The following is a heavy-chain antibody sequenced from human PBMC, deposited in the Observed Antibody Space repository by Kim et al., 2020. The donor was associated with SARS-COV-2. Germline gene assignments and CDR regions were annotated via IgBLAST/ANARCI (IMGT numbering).Heavy chain of an antibody. Sequence: GGSLRLSCAASGFTLSSYRMNWLRQAPGKGLEWVSYISSSGSTIYYADSVKGRFTISRDNAKNSLFLQMNILRDEDTAVYFCGRGSSSSYYIDYCGQGAL. CDR1: GFTLSSYR. J-gene: IGHJ4*02. V-gene: IGHV3-48*02. CDR3: GRGSSSSYYIDY. CDR2: ISSSGSTI. D-gene: IGHD6-13*01.